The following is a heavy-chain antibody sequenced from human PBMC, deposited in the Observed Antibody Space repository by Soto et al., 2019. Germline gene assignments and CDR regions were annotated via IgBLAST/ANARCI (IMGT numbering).Heavy chain of an antibody. Sequence: QGQLVQSGAEVKKPGASVKVSCRASGYTFTTYGITWLRQAPGQGLEWLGWISGYSVSTTYAQKFLGRVTMTTDTSTRTAYMELTSLRSDDTAVYYCARDGSSWYRPISLDYWGQGTLVTVSS. J-gene: IGHJ4*02. CDR3: ARDGSSWYRPISLDY. CDR1: GYTFTTYG. D-gene: IGHD6-13*01. V-gene: IGHV1-18*01. CDR2: ISGYSVST.